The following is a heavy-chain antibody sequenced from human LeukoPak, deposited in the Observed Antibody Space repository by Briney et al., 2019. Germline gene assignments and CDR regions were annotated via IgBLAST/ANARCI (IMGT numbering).Heavy chain of an antibody. CDR2: IYYSGTT. J-gene: IGHJ4*02. CDR1: GGSFSSNY. V-gene: IGHV4-59*01. CDR3: ARIQSSSSPFDY. D-gene: IGHD2-2*01. Sequence: SETLSLTCTVSGGSFSSNYGSWSRQPPGKGRGGIGYIYYSGTTTYNPSLESRFTISVDTSKNQFSLRLSSVTAADTAVYYCARIQSSSSPFDYWGQGTLVTVSS.